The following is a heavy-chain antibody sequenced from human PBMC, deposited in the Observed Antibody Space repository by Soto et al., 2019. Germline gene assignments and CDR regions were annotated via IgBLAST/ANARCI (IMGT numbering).Heavy chain of an antibody. J-gene: IGHJ6*02. Sequence: GGSLRLSCAASGFTFSSYAMSWVRQAPGKGLEWVSAISGSGGSTYYADSVKGRFTISRDNSKNTLYLQMNSLRAEDTAVYYCAKDRYSSSQDYYYYGMDVWGQGTTVTVSS. CDR1: GFTFSSYA. V-gene: IGHV3-23*01. D-gene: IGHD6-6*01. CDR3: AKDRYSSSQDYYYYGMDV. CDR2: ISGSGGST.